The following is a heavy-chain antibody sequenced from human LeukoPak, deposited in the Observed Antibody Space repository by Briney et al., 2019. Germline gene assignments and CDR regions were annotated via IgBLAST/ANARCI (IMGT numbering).Heavy chain of an antibody. CDR1: GYSLTTYA. CDR2: INTITGNP. D-gene: IGHD3-10*01. V-gene: IGHV7-4-1*02. Sequence: ASVKVSCKASGYSLTTYAMNWVRQAPGQGLEWMGWINTITGNPTYAQGFTGRFVFSLDTSVSTAYLQISSLKADDTAVYYCARANLWFGELGWIDPWGQGTLVTVSS. CDR3: ARANLWFGELGWIDP. J-gene: IGHJ5*02.